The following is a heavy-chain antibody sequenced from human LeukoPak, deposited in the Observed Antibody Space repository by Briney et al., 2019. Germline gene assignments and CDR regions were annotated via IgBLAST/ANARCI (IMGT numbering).Heavy chain of an antibody. V-gene: IGHV3-23*01. CDR1: GFTCSSYA. CDR2: ISGSGGST. J-gene: IGHJ4*02. D-gene: IGHD2-8*01. Sequence: GGSLRLFCAGSGFTCSSYAMSWVGQAPGKGLEWVSAISGSGGSTYYADSVKGRFTISRDNSKNTLYLQMNSLRAEDTAVYYCAKEYEGYFDYWGQGTLVTVSS. CDR3: AKEYEGYFDY.